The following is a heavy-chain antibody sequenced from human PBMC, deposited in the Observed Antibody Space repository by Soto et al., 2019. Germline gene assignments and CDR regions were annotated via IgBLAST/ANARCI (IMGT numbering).Heavy chain of an antibody. V-gene: IGHV1-8*01. CDR1: GYTFTSYD. CDR3: ARSIAAACRDACDI. Sequence: QVQLVQSGAEVKKPGASVKVSCKASGYTFTSYDINWVRQATGQGLEWMGWMNPNSGNTGYAQKFQGRVTMTRNTSISTAYMELSSMRSEDTAVYYCARSIAAACRDACDIWGQRTMVTVSS. J-gene: IGHJ3*02. CDR2: MNPNSGNT. D-gene: IGHD6-13*01.